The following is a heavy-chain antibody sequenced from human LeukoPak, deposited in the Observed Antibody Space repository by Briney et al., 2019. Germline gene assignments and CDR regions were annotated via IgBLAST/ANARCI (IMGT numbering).Heavy chain of an antibody. CDR3: AKFTYVDFDY. Sequence: GGSLRLSCAASGFTFSSYGMHWVRQAPGKGLEWVAFIRDAGSNKYYTDSVKGRFTISRDNSKNTLYLQMNSLRAEDTAVYYCAKFTYVDFDYWGQGTLVTVSS. V-gene: IGHV3-30*02. CDR1: GFTFSSYG. J-gene: IGHJ4*02. D-gene: IGHD3-16*01. CDR2: IRDAGSNK.